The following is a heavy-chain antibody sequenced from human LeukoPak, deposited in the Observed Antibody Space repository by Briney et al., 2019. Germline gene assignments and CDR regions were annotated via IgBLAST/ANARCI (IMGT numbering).Heavy chain of an antibody. Sequence: PSETLSLTYTVSGGSISAYYWSWIRQPPGKGLEWIGSIYYSGSTKYNPSLKSRVTISVDTSKNQFSLKLSSVTAADTAVYYCARDPQLHYFDYWGQGILVTVSS. CDR3: ARDPQLHYFDY. CDR2: IYYSGST. CDR1: GGSISAYY. V-gene: IGHV4-59*01. J-gene: IGHJ4*02. D-gene: IGHD5-24*01.